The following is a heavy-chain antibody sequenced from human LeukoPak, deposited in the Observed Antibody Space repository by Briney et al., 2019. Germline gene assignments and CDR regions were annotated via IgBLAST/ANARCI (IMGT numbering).Heavy chain of an antibody. J-gene: IGHJ3*02. Sequence: GGSLRLSCAASGFTFSGSAMHWVRQASGKGLEWVSYIGSSSSTIYYADSVKGRFTISRDNAKNSLYLQMNSLRAEDTAVYYCARDHHRRLYDSQARDTFDIWGQGTMVTVSS. D-gene: IGHD3-22*01. CDR1: GFTFSGSA. CDR2: IGSSSSTI. CDR3: ARDHHRRLYDSQARDTFDI. V-gene: IGHV3-48*01.